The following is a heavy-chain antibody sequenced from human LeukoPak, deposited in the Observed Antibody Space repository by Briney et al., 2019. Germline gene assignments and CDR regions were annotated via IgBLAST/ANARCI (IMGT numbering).Heavy chain of an antibody. CDR3: ARDNSVGDVAWWFDP. CDR2: INPSGSST. CDR1: GYSFTSHY. V-gene: IGHV1-46*01. Sequence: ASVKVSCKASGYSFTSHYMHWVRQAPGQGLEWLGLINPSGSSTLYAQKFQGRVTMTTDMSTTTDYMELSSLRSEDTAVYYCARDNSVGDVAWWFDPWGQGTLVTVPS. D-gene: IGHD1-26*01. J-gene: IGHJ5*02.